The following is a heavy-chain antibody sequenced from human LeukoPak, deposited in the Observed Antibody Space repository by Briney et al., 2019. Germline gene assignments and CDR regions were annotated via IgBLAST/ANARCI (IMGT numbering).Heavy chain of an antibody. CDR3: ARELATVTTLVFDY. J-gene: IGHJ4*02. Sequence: ASVKVSCKASGYTFTGYHMHWVRQAPGQGLEWMGWINPNSGGTNYAQKFQGGVTMTRDTSISTAYMELSRLRSDDTAVYYCARELATVTTLVFDYWGQGTLVTVSS. CDR1: GYTFTGYH. CDR2: INPNSGGT. V-gene: IGHV1-2*02. D-gene: IGHD4-17*01.